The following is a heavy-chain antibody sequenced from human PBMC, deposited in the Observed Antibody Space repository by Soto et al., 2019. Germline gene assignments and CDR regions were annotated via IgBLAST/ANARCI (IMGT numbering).Heavy chain of an antibody. D-gene: IGHD4-17*01. Sequence: SETLSLPCTVSGGSISSYYWSWIRQPPGKGLEWIGYIYYSGNTNYNPSLKNRVTISVDTSKNQFSLKLGSVTAADTAVYYCARTPTVGTYYFGYWGQGTLVTVSS. CDR3: ARTPTVGTYYFGY. V-gene: IGHV4-59*01. CDR1: GGSISSYY. CDR2: IYYSGNT. J-gene: IGHJ4*02.